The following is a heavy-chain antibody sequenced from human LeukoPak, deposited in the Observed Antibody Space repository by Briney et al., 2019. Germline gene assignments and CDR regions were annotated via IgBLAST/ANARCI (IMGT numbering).Heavy chain of an antibody. CDR1: GGSFSGYY. Sequence: SETLSLTCAVYGGSFSGYYWSWIRQPPGKGLEWIGEINHSGSTNYNPSLKSRVTISVDTSKNQFSLKLSSVTAADTAVYYCARQYSGSYSWGYWGQGTLVTVSS. CDR2: INHSGST. V-gene: IGHV4-34*01. D-gene: IGHD1-26*01. J-gene: IGHJ4*02. CDR3: ARQYSGSYSWGY.